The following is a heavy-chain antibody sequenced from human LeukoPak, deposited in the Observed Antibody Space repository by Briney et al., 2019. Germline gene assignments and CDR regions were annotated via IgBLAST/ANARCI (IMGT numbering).Heavy chain of an antibody. D-gene: IGHD3-10*01. V-gene: IGHV3-53*01. CDR1: GFTVSSNY. CDR2: IYSGGTT. CDR3: ARGRRGPDFAFDI. Sequence: PGGSLRLSCAASGFTVSSNYMSWVRQAPGKGLQWVSVIYSGGTTYYADSVKGRCTLSRDNSKNTLYLQMYSLRAEDTAVYYCARGRRGPDFAFDIWGQGTMVTVSS. J-gene: IGHJ3*02.